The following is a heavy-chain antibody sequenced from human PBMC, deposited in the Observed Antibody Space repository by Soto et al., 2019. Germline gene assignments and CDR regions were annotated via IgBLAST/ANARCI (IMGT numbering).Heavy chain of an antibody. CDR1: GGTFSTYT. J-gene: IGHJ4*02. CDR3: AREVENYYDSSGDYSGYFDY. CDR2: IIPIVGTA. D-gene: IGHD3-22*01. Sequence: QVQLVQSETEVRKPGSSVKVSCKASGGTFSTYTFSWVRQAPGQGLEWMGRIIPIVGTANYPQKFQGRVTIXAXKXXTTVYMELSSLRSEDTAVYYCAREVENYYDSSGDYSGYFDYWGQGTLVTVSS. V-gene: IGHV1-69*08.